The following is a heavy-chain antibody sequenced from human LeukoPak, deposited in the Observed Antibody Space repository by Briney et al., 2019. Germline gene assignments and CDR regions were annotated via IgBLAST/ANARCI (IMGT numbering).Heavy chain of an antibody. J-gene: IGHJ4*02. D-gene: IGHD3-10*01. CDR3: ARDRGSGLDY. V-gene: IGHV3-66*01. CDR1: GFTFSTYN. Sequence: SGGSPRLSCEASGFTFSTYNMNWVRQAPGKRLEWVSVIYSGGYTYYADSVKGRFTISRDNSKNTLYLQMNSLRAEDTAVYYCARDRGSGLDYWGQGTLVTVSS. CDR2: IYSGGYT.